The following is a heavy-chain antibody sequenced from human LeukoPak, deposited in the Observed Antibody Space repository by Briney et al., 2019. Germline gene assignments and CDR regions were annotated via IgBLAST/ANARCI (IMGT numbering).Heavy chain of an antibody. CDR3: ARTAWPYCSSTSCYEDAFDI. V-gene: IGHV1-18*01. Sequence: ASVKVSCKASGYTFTSYGISWVRQAPGQGLEWMGWISAYNGNTNYAQKLQGRVTMTTDTSTSTAYMELRSLRSDDTAVYYCARTAWPYCSSTSCYEDAFDIWGQGTMVTVSS. D-gene: IGHD2-2*01. J-gene: IGHJ3*02. CDR1: GYTFTSYG. CDR2: ISAYNGNT.